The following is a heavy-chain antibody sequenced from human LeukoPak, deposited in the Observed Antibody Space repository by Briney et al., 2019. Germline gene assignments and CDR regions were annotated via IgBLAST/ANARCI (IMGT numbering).Heavy chain of an antibody. Sequence: GWSQRLSCAASGFSFSLFALGWARQPPRKGLEWLPTINGGGNTTFYSNSATCSSTISRNNSKNTLYLDMDSLIPQDLATHYGKRELHVAVAVAEYYYFYTDVGG. CDR2: INGGGNTT. CDR3: KRELHVAVAVAEYYYFYTDV. J-gene: IGHJ6*03. V-gene: IGHV3-23*01. CDR1: GFSFSLFA. D-gene: IGHD6-19*01.